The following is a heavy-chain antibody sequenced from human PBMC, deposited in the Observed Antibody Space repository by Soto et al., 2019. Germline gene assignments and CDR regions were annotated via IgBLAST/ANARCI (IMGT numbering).Heavy chain of an antibody. V-gene: IGHV1-69*12. CDR3: ARGQTGGGWGYYFDY. CDR2: IIPIFGTA. J-gene: IGHJ4*02. Sequence: QVQLVQSGAEVKKPGSSVKVSCNAAGGTFSSYAIDWVRQAPGQGLEWMGGIIPIFGTADYAQKFQGRVTITADESTSTAYMELSSLRSEDTAVYYCARGQTGGGWGYYFDYWGQGTLVTVSS. CDR1: GGTFSSYA. D-gene: IGHD3-16*01.